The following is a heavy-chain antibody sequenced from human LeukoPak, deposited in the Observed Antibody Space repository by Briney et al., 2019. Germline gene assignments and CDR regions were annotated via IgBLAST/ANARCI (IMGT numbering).Heavy chain of an antibody. D-gene: IGHD3-10*01. Sequence: GGSLRLSCEASGFTFSTYAMNWVRQAPGKGLEWVSVITGGGGTTFYADSVKGRFTVSRDNSKNTLYVQMNSLRAEDTAVYYCATGATNGNCYGSSFDYWGQGTLVAVSS. CDR1: GFTFSTYA. V-gene: IGHV3-23*01. CDR3: ATGATNGNCYGSSFDY. J-gene: IGHJ4*02. CDR2: ITGGGGTT.